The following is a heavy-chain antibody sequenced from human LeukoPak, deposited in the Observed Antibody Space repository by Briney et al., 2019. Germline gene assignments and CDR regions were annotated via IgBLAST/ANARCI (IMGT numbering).Heavy chain of an antibody. J-gene: IGHJ4*02. CDR1: GFIFSTYS. D-gene: IGHD1-26*01. V-gene: IGHV3-48*04. CDR2: ISSSGSTI. CDR3: ARGGLGSWTFDS. Sequence: TGGSLRLSCAASGFIFSTYSMNWVRQAPGKELEWLSYISSSGSTIHYTDSVKGRFTISRDNAKYSLYLQMDSLRAEDTALYYCARGGLGSWTFDSWGQGTLVTVSS.